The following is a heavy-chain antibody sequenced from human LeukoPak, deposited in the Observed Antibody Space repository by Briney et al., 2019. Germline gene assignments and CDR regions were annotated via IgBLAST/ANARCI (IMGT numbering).Heavy chain of an antibody. J-gene: IGHJ4*02. CDR3: AKGRRGYYYDSSGYSFDY. V-gene: IGHV3-9*01. CDR1: GFTFNDYA. Sequence: GGSLRLSCAASGFTFNDYAMHWVRQAPGKGLEWVSGISWNSGSIGYADSVKGRFTISRDNAKNSLYLQMNSRRAEDTALYYCAKGRRGYYYDSSGYSFDYWGQGTLVTVSS. D-gene: IGHD3-22*01. CDR2: ISWNSGSI.